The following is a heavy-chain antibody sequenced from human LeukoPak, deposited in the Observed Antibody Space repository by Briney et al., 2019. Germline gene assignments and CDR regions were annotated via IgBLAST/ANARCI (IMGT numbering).Heavy chain of an antibody. CDR1: GFTFSSYA. J-gene: IGHJ4*02. Sequence: GGSLRLSCAASGFTFSSYAMSWVRQAPGKGLEWVSGIRGNGDGAHCVDSVKGRCTISRDNAKNSLYLQMNSLRAEDTAVYYCARDIYYDSSGYAFDYWGQGTLVTVSS. D-gene: IGHD3-22*01. CDR2: IRGNGDGA. CDR3: ARDIYYDSSGYAFDY. V-gene: IGHV3-23*01.